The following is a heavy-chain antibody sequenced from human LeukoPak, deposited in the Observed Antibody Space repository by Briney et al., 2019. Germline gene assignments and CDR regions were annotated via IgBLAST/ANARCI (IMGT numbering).Heavy chain of an antibody. D-gene: IGHD6-19*01. CDR3: ATVDRSAVAGTFDY. V-gene: IGHV1-24*01. J-gene: IGHJ4*02. CDR2: FDPEDGET. CDR1: GYTLTELS. Sequence: ASVKVSRKVSGYTLTELSMHWVRQAPGKGLEWMGGFDPEDGETIYAQKFQGRVTMTEDTSTDTAYMELSSLRSEDTAVYYCATVDRSAVAGTFDYWGQGTLVTVSS.